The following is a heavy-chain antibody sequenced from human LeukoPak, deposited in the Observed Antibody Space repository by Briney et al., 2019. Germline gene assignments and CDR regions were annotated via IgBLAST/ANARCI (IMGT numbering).Heavy chain of an antibody. CDR3: ARTSAGIAVAGTNDY. CDR1: GYTFTGYY. V-gene: IGHV1-2*02. Sequence: ASVKVSCKASGYTFTGYYMHWVRQAPGQGLEWMGWINPNSGGTNYAQKFQGRVTMTRDTSISTAYMELSRLRSDDTAVYYCARTSAGIAVAGTNDYWGQGTLVTVSS. D-gene: IGHD6-19*01. CDR2: INPNSGGT. J-gene: IGHJ4*02.